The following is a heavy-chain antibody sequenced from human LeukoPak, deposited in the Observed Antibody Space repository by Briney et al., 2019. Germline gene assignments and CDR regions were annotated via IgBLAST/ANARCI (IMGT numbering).Heavy chain of an antibody. CDR3: ARVPYGSGENWFDP. D-gene: IGHD3-10*01. CDR1: GFTFSSYA. CDR2: ISYDGSNK. Sequence: GGSLRLSCAASGFTFSSYAMYWVRQAPGKGLEWVAVISYDGSNKYYADSVKGRFTISRDNSKNTLYLQMNSLRAEDTAVYYCARVPYGSGENWFDPWGQGALVTVSS. J-gene: IGHJ5*02. V-gene: IGHV3-30-3*01.